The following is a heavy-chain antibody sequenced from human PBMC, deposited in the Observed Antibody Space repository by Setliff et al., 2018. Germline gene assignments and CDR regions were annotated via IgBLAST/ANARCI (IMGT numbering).Heavy chain of an antibody. J-gene: IGHJ3*02. CDR1: GGTFSSYA. Sequence: SVKVSCKASGGTFSSYAIDWVRQAPGQGLEWMGGIIPMFGTTNYAQRFRGRVTITADESTTTAYLELSSLRSEDTAVYYCARCSGSYDAFDIWGQGTMVTVSS. V-gene: IGHV1-69*13. CDR3: ARCSGSYDAFDI. D-gene: IGHD1-26*01. CDR2: IIPMFGTT.